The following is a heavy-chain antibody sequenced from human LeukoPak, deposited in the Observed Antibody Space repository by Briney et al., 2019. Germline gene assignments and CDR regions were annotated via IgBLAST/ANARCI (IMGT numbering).Heavy chain of an antibody. CDR3: ARDLPYQTTFDY. Sequence: GGSLRLSCAASGFTFSRFAMSCVRQAPGKGLEWVSSIVGSGTNAHYADSVKGRFTISRDNAKNSLYLQMNSLRAEDTAVYYCARDLPYQTTFDYWGQGALVTVSS. CDR2: IVGSGTNA. V-gene: IGHV3-21*04. CDR1: GFTFSRFA. D-gene: IGHD1-14*01. J-gene: IGHJ4*02.